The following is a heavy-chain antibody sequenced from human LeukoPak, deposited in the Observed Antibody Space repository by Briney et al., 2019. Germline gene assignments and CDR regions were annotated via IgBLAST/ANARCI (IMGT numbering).Heavy chain of an antibody. CDR3: AKGGEVPAAIRTILFDN. CDR1: GFTFSSYA. CDR2: ISGSGGST. J-gene: IGHJ4*02. V-gene: IGHV3-23*01. D-gene: IGHD2-2*01. Sequence: PGGSLRLSCAASGFTFSSYAMSWVRQAPGKGLEWVSAISGSGGSTYYADSVKGRFTISRDNSKNTLYLQMNSLRAEDTAVYYCAKGGEVPAAIRTILFDNWGQGTLVTVSS.